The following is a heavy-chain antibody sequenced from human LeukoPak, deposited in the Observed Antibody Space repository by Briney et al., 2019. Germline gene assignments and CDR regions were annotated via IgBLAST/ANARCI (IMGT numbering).Heavy chain of an antibody. V-gene: IGHV3-74*01. D-gene: IGHD3-3*01. CDR1: GITFSSYW. CDR2: INSDGSST. J-gene: IGHJ3*02. CDR3: ARPSGPYDFWSGLGNDAFDI. Sequence: GGSLRLSCAASGITFSSYWMHWVRQAPGKGLVWVSRINSDGSSTSYVDSVKGRFTISRDNAKNSLYMQMNSLRAEDTAVYYCARPSGPYDFWSGLGNDAFDIWGQGTMVTVSS.